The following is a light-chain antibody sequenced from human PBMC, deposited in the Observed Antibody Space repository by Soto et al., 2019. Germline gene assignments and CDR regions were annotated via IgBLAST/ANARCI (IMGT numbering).Light chain of an antibody. J-gene: IGLJ2*01. Sequence: QSVLTQPASVSGSPGQSITISCTGTSDDIGANNYVSWYQHHPGKAPKILIYEAANRPSGISHRFSGSKSGNTASLTISGLQAEDEADYFCTSYTSASTLVFGGGTKLPS. V-gene: IGLV2-14*01. CDR3: TSYTSASTLV. CDR1: SDDIGANNY. CDR2: EAA.